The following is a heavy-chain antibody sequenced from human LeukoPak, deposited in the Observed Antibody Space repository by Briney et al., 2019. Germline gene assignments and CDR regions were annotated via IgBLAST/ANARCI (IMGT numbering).Heavy chain of an antibody. CDR1: GGSISSGDYY. V-gene: IGHV4-30-4*08. Sequence: SQTLSLTCTVSGGSISSGDYYWSWIRQPPGKGLEWIGYIYYSGSTYYNPSLKSRVTISVDTSKNRFSLKLSSVTAADTAVYYCAREYYYDSSGYYFDYWGQGTLVTVSS. CDR2: IYYSGST. CDR3: AREYYYDSSGYYFDY. J-gene: IGHJ4*02. D-gene: IGHD3-22*01.